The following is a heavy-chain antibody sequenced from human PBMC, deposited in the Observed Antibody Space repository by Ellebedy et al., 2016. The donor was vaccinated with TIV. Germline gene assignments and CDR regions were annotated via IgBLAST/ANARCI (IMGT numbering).Heavy chain of an antibody. V-gene: IGHV4-61*03. CDR1: GGSISSSSYY. J-gene: IGHJ3*02. CDR3: ARTGTTGDVFDI. D-gene: IGHD1-7*01. CDR2: VSYSGST. Sequence: SETLSLXXTVSGGSISSSSYYWSWLRQPPGKGLEWIGYVSYSGSTNYNPPLRSRVTVSLDTSKNHFSLKVTSVTAADTAIYYCARTGTTGDVFDIWGQGTMVTVSS.